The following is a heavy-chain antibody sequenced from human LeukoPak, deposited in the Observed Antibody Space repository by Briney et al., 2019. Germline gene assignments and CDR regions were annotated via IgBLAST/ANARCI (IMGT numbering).Heavy chain of an antibody. CDR1: GFTFSSYW. CDR2: INSDGGGT. J-gene: IGHJ4*02. Sequence: GGSLRLSCAASGFTFSSYWMHWVRQAPGKGLVWVSRINSDGGGTTYADSVKGRFTISRDNAKNTLYLQMNSLRAEDTAVYYCSTAMIDPYYFDYWGQGTLVTVSS. D-gene: IGHD3-22*01. V-gene: IGHV3-74*01. CDR3: STAMIDPYYFDY.